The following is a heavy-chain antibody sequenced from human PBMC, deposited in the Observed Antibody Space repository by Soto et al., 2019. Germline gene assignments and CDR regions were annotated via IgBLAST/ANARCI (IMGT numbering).Heavy chain of an antibody. CDR3: ARDRAYSRFDY. D-gene: IGHD4-4*01. V-gene: IGHV3-7*03. CDR2: MNEDGSER. J-gene: IGHJ4*02. CDR1: GFSFSSAW. Sequence: EVQLVESGGGLVQPGGSLRLSCAVSGFSFSSAWMTWIRQAPGKGLERVAVMNEDGSERYYVDSVKGRFTISRDNAKNALFLQMNSLRVEDTAVYFCARDRAYSRFDYWGQRSLVTVSS.